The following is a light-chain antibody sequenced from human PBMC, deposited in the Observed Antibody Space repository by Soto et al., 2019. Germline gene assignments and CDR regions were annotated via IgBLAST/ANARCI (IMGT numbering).Light chain of an antibody. CDR1: SSDVGSYNL. Sequence: QSALTQPASVSGSPGQSITISCTGTSSDVGSYNLVSWYQQHPGKAPKLMIYEGTKRPSGVSHRFSGSKSGNTASLTISGLQAEDEADYYCCSYAGSGTDVFGTGTKVTVL. V-gene: IGLV2-23*01. CDR2: EGT. J-gene: IGLJ1*01. CDR3: CSYAGSGTDV.